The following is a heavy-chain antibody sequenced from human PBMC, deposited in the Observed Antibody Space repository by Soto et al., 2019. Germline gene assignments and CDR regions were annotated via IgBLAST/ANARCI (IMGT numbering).Heavy chain of an antibody. CDR1: GYTFTSYG. Sequence: ASVKVSCKASGYTFTSYGIRWVRQAPGQGLEWMGWISAYNGNTNYAQKFQGRVTMTRNTSISTAYMELSSLRSEDTAVYYCARTLYGDNVDYWGQGTLVTVSS. CDR3: ARTLYGDNVDY. J-gene: IGHJ4*02. CDR2: ISAYNGNT. D-gene: IGHD4-17*01. V-gene: IGHV1-18*01.